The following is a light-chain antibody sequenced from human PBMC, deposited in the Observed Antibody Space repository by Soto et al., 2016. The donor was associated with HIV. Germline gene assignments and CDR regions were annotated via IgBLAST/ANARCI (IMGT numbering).Light chain of an antibody. CDR2: DDT. Sequence: SYELTQPPSVSVAPGKTARITCGGNNIATKSVHWYQQRPGLAPVLVVFDDTDRPSGIPERFSGSNSGNTATLTISRVEAGDEADYYCQVWDSTTNPRVFGTGTKVTVL. CDR1: NIATKS. CDR3: QVWDSTTNPRV. V-gene: IGLV3-21*03. J-gene: IGLJ1*01.